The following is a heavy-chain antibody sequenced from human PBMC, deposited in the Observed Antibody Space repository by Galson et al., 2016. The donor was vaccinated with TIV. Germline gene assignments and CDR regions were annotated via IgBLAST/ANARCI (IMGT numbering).Heavy chain of an antibody. Sequence: SLRLSCAASGFSFSAYAMTWVRQAPGKGLEWVSLISGSAYSTYYADSVKGRFTISRDSSKNTVYLQMNSLRDEDTAVYYCAKGAAWETSMGSLGVWFDYCGQGTMVTGSS. V-gene: IGHV3-23*01. CDR1: GFSFSAYA. CDR3: AKGAAWETSMGSLGVWFDY. J-gene: IGHJ4*02. D-gene: IGHD5-18*01. CDR2: ISGSAYST.